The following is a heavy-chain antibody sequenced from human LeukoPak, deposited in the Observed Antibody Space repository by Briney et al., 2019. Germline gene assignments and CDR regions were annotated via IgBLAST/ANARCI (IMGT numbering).Heavy chain of an antibody. Sequence: GGSLRLSCAASGFTFSSYGMHWVRQAPGKGLEWVAAIWYDGSNKYYADSVKGRFTISRDKSKNTLYLQMNSLRAEDTAVYYCARDTAAAGPQIDYWGQGTLVTVSS. CDR3: ARDTAAAGPQIDY. V-gene: IGHV3-33*01. D-gene: IGHD6-13*01. CDR1: GFTFSSYG. J-gene: IGHJ4*02. CDR2: IWYDGSNK.